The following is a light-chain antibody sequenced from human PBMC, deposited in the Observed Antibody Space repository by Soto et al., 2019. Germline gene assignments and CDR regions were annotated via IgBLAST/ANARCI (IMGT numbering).Light chain of an antibody. CDR3: QQYYNSVLT. J-gene: IGKJ4*01. Sequence: DIQMTQSPSSLSASLGDRVTITCRASQSISNFLNWVQHKPGNAPKVLISAASTLQSGVPPRFSGSESGTDFTLTISSLQPEDSASYYCQQYYNSVLTFGGGTKMDI. V-gene: IGKV1-39*01. CDR1: QSISNF. CDR2: AAS.